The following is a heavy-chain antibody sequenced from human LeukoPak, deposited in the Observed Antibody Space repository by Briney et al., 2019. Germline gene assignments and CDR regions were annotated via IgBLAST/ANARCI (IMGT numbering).Heavy chain of an antibody. V-gene: IGHV4-38-2*01. Sequence: SETLSLTCVVSGYSISSGYYWGWRRQPPGRVLEWIGSIYHSGNTYYNPSLKSRVTISVDTSKNQFSLKLSFVTAADTAVDYCARHGDYYYYGMDVWGKGTTVTVSS. CDR3: ARHGDYYYYGMDV. J-gene: IGHJ6*04. CDR1: GYSISSGYY. D-gene: IGHD4-17*01. CDR2: IYHSGNT.